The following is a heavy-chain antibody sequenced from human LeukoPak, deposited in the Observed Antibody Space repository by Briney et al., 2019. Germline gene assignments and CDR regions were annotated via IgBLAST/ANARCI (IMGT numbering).Heavy chain of an antibody. J-gene: IGHJ4*02. Sequence: GGSLRLSCAASGFTFSSYSMNWVRQAPGKGLEWVSSISSTSSYIYYADSLKGRFTISRDNAKNSLYPQMNSLRAEDTAVYYCARRFGEGAIDYWGQGTLVTVSS. CDR3: ARRFGEGAIDY. CDR2: ISSTSSYI. CDR1: GFTFSSYS. D-gene: IGHD3-10*01. V-gene: IGHV3-21*01.